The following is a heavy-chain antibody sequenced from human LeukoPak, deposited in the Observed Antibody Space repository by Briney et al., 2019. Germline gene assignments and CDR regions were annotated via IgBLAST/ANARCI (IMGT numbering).Heavy chain of an antibody. CDR3: ARADGSGSTPQGYYYMDV. V-gene: IGHV1-18*01. CDR1: GYTFTSYG. Sequence: EASVKVSRKASGYTFTSYGISWVRQAPGQGLEWMGWISAYNGNTNYAQKLQGRVTMTTDTSTSTAYMELRSLRSDDTAVYYCARADGSGSTPQGYYYMDVWGKGTTVTISS. CDR2: ISAYNGNT. D-gene: IGHD3-10*01. J-gene: IGHJ6*03.